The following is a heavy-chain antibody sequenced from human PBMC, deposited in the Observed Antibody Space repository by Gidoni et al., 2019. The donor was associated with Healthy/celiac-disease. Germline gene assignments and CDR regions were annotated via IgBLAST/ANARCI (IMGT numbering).Heavy chain of an antibody. D-gene: IGHD6-19*01. V-gene: IGHV4-34*01. CDR1: GGSFSGYY. CDR2: IKHSGST. J-gene: IGHJ4*02. Sequence: QVQLQQWGAGLLKPSETLSLTCAVYGGSFSGYYWIWIRQPPGKGLEWIGEIKHSGSTNYNPSLKSRVTISVDTSKNQFSLKLSSVTAADTAVYYCARRSGGKAVAGNFDYWGQGTLVTVSS. CDR3: ARRSGGKAVAGNFDY.